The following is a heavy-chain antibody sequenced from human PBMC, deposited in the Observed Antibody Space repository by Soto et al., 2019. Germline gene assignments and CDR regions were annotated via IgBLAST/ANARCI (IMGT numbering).Heavy chain of an antibody. V-gene: IGHV3-30*03. D-gene: IGHD6-13*01. CDR3: GAGQYFSDY. J-gene: IGHJ4*02. CDR2: ISYDGSDK. Sequence: GGSLRLSCAASGFTFSNYAMHWVRQAPGKGLEWVALISYDGSDKYYADSVKGRFTISRDNSKNTLYLQMNSLRVEDTAVYYCGAGQYFSDYWGQGTLVTGSS. CDR1: GFTFSNYA.